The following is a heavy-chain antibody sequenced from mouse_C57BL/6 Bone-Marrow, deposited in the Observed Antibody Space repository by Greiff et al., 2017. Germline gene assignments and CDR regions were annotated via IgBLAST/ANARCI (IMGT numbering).Heavy chain of an antibody. CDR1: GFSLTSYG. J-gene: IGHJ3*01. D-gene: IGHD2-5*01. Sequence: VQLQQSGPGLVQPSQSLSITCTVSGFSLTSYGVHWVRQSPGKGLEWLGVIWSGGSTDYNAAFISRLSISKDNSKSQVFFKMNSLQADDTAIYYCDRNSNYLFAYWGQGTLVTVSA. CDR2: IWSGGST. CDR3: DRNSNYLFAY. V-gene: IGHV2-2*01.